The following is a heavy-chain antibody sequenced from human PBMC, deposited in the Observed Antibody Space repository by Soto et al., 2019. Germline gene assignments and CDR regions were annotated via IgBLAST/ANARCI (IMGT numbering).Heavy chain of an antibody. J-gene: IGHJ4*02. CDR2: MNPNSGNT. CDR1: GYTFTSYD. CDR3: ARELRDCTNGVCYLHLDY. V-gene: IGHV1-8*01. D-gene: IGHD2-8*01. Sequence: ASVKVSCKASGYTFTSYDINWVRQATGQGLEWMGWMNPNSGNTGYAQKFQGRVTMTRNTSISTAYMELSSLRSEDTAVYYCARELRDCTNGVCYLHLDYWGQGTLVTVSS.